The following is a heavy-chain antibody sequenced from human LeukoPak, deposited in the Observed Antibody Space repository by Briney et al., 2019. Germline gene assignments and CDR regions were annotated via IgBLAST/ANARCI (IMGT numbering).Heavy chain of an antibody. J-gene: IGHJ4*02. CDR2: INHSGST. CDR3: ARGGDYYDSSGYN. CDR1: GGSFSGYY. V-gene: IGHV4-34*01. Sequence: SETLSLTCAVYGGSFSGYYWSWIRQPPGKGLEWIGEINHSGSTNYNPSLKSRVTISVDTSKNQFSLKLSSVTAADTAVYYCARGGDYYDSSGYNWGQGTLVTVSS. D-gene: IGHD3-22*01.